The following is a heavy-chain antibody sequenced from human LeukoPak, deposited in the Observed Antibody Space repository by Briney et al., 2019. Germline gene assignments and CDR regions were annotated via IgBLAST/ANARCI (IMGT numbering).Heavy chain of an antibody. CDR2: IYYSGST. Sequence: SETLSLTCTVSGGSISSGGYYWSWIRQNPGKGLEWIGYIYYSGSTYYNPSLKSRVTMSVDTSKNQFSLKLSSVTAADTAVYYCARGAYSSGWYGGDFDYWGQGTLVTVSS. CDR1: GGSISSGGYY. V-gene: IGHV4-31*03. CDR3: ARGAYSSGWYGGDFDY. J-gene: IGHJ4*02. D-gene: IGHD6-19*01.